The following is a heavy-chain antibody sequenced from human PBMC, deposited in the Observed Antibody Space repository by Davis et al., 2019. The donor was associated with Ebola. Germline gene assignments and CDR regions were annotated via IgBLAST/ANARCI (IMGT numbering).Heavy chain of an antibody. Sequence: GESLKISCAASGFSVSDNYMGWVRQAPGKGLEWVSFVYSGGTTYYADSVKGRFTISRDISRNTIYLQMNNVRADDTAVYYCARDSRGGGVTSKQLQHWGQGTLVTVSS. CDR3: ARDSRGGGVTSKQLQH. D-gene: IGHD2-8*02. J-gene: IGHJ1*01. V-gene: IGHV3-66*02. CDR2: VYSGGTT. CDR1: GFSVSDNY.